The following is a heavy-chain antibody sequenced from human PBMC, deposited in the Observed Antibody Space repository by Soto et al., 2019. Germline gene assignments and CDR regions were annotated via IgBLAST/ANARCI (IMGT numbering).Heavy chain of an antibody. CDR3: ARSRDYYYYYGMDV. Sequence: QVQLVQSGAEVKKPGSSVKVSCKASGSTFSSYAISWVRQAPGQGLEWMGGIIPIFGTANYAQKFQGRVTITADESTSTAYMELSSLRSEDTAVYYCARSRDYYYYYGMDVWGQGTTVTVSS. J-gene: IGHJ6*02. D-gene: IGHD2-2*01. V-gene: IGHV1-69*12. CDR1: GSTFSSYA. CDR2: IIPIFGTA.